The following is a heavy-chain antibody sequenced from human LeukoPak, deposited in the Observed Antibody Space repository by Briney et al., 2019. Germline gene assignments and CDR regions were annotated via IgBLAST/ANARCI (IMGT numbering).Heavy chain of an antibody. CDR3: AREGLRASVGY. J-gene: IGHJ4*02. CDR2: ISSSSSTT. D-gene: IGHD5-12*01. Sequence: PGGSLRLSCAASGFTLSSYNMKWVRQAPGKGLEWLSYISSSSSTTYYADSVKGRFTISRDNAKNSLFLQMNSLRAEDTAVYYCAREGLRASVGYWGQGTLVTVSS. CDR1: GFTLSSYN. V-gene: IGHV3-48*01.